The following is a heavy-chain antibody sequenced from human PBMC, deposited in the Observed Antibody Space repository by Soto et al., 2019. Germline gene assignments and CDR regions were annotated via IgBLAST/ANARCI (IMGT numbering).Heavy chain of an antibody. J-gene: IGHJ4*02. D-gene: IGHD6-13*01. CDR1: GYTFTDYY. CDR2: INPNSGGT. Sequence: ASVKVSCKASGYTFTDYYMHWVRQAPGQGLEWMGRINPNSGGTNYAQKFQGRVTMTRDTSISTAYMELSNLRSDDTAVYYRAGGGGTAAGSGRGLRLSHWGQGTLVTVPS. V-gene: IGHV1-2*06. CDR3: AGGGGTAAGSGRGLRLSH.